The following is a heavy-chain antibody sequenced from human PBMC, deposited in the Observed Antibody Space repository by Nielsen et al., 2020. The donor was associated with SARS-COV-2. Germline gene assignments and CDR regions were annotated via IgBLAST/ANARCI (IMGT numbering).Heavy chain of an antibody. V-gene: IGHV3-66*01. CDR3: ARDNWGRMDV. CDR2: IYTDGST. CDR1: RNYA. Sequence: GESLKISCAASRNYAMSWVRQAPGKGLDWVSVIYTDGSTSYADSVKGRFTVSRDNSKNTLYLQMNSLRAEDTAMYYCARDNWGRMDVWGQGTTVTVSS. D-gene: IGHD7-27*01. J-gene: IGHJ6*02.